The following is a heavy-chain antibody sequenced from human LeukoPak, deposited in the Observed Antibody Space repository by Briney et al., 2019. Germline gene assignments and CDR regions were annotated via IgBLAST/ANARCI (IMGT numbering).Heavy chain of an antibody. CDR3: AHTFGGYDILTGYYKN. CDR1: GYTFTSYG. V-gene: IGHV1-18*01. CDR2: ISAYNGNT. J-gene: IGHJ4*02. D-gene: IGHD3-9*01. Sequence: ASVKVSCKASGYTFTSYGISWARQAPGQGLEWMGWISAYNGNTNYAQKLQGRVTITTDKSTSTAYMELRSLISDDTAVYYCAHTFGGYDILTGYYKNWGQGTLVTVSS.